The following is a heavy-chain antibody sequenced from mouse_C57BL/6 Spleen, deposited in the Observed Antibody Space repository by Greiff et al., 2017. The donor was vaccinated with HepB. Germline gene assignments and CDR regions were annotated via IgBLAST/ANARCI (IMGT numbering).Heavy chain of an antibody. Sequence: VQLKESGPELVKPGASVKMSCKASGYTFTDYNMHWVKQSHGKSLEWIGYINPNNGGTSYNQKFKGKATLTVNKSSSTAYMELRSLTSEDSAVYYCARTAQASYYFDYWGQGTTLTVSS. CDR1: GYTFTDYN. D-gene: IGHD3-2*02. J-gene: IGHJ2*01. CDR2: INPNNGGT. V-gene: IGHV1-22*01. CDR3: ARTAQASYYFDY.